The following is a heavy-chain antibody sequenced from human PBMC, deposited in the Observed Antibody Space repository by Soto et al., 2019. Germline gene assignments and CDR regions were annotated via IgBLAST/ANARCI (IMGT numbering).Heavy chain of an antibody. CDR2: ISSSSSYI. CDR1: GFTFSSYS. J-gene: IGHJ3*02. CDR3: ARLSPIFDCGDYGRTYAFDI. D-gene: IGHD4-17*01. V-gene: IGHV3-21*01. Sequence: EVQLVESGGGLVKPGGSLRLSCAASGFTFSSYSMNWVRQAPGKGLEWVSSISSSSSYIYYADSVNGRFTISRDNAKNSLYLQMNSLRAEDTAVYYCARLSPIFDCGDYGRTYAFDIWGQGTMVTVSS.